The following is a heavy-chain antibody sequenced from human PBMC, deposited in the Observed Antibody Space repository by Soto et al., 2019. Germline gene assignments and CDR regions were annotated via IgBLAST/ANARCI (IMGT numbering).Heavy chain of an antibody. D-gene: IGHD7-27*01. CDR1: RGSISSGTNY. J-gene: IGHJ5*01. CDR3: ARGRYCLTGRCFPNWFDS. CDR2: IYKSATT. Sequence: SETLSLTCTVSRGSISSGTNYWAWIRQPPGKGLEWIANIYKSATTYYNPSFESRVAISVDTSKSQFSLNVTSVTAADTAVYFCARGRYCLTGRCFPNWFDSWGQGALVTVSS. V-gene: IGHV4-39*01.